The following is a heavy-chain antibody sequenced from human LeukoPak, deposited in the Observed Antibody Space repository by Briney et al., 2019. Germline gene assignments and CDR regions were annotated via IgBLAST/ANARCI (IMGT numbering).Heavy chain of an antibody. J-gene: IGHJ6*03. CDR3: ARDVHDYMDV. Sequence: PSETLSLTCTVSGGSISSGSYYWSWIRQPAGKGLEWIGRIYTSGSTNYNPSLKSRVTISVDTSKNQFSLKLSSVTAADTAVYYCARDVHDYMDVWGKGTTVTVSS. CDR1: GGSISSGSYY. CDR2: IYTSGST. V-gene: IGHV4-61*02.